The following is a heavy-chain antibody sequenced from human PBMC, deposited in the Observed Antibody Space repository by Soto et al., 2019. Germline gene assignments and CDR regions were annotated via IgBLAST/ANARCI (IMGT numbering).Heavy chain of an antibody. Sequence: ASVKVSCKASGYTFSDYYIHWVRQAPGQGREWMGWINPNSGGTKYAPKFQGGVTMTRDTSITTAYMELSRLRSGDTAVYYCAREPATAKPEGVDFWGQGXLVTVSS. V-gene: IGHV1-2*02. CDR3: AREPATAKPEGVDF. J-gene: IGHJ4*02. D-gene: IGHD1-1*01. CDR1: GYTFSDYY. CDR2: INPNSGGT.